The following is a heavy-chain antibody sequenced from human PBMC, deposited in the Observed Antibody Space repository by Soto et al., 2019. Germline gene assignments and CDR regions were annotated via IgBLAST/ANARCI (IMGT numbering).Heavy chain of an antibody. CDR3: AKYVAVAGKGQYYFDY. Sequence: PGGSLRLSCAASGFTFSSYAMSWVRQAPGKGLEWVSAISGSGGSTYYADSVKGRFTISRDNSKNTLYLQMNSLRAEDTGVYYCAKYVAVAGKGQYYFDYWGQGTLVTVSS. V-gene: IGHV3-23*01. CDR2: ISGSGGST. CDR1: GFTFSSYA. J-gene: IGHJ4*02. D-gene: IGHD6-19*01.